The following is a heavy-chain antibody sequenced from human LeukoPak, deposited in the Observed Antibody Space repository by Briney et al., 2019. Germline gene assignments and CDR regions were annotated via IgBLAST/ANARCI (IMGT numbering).Heavy chain of an antibody. D-gene: IGHD2-15*01. Sequence: SETLSLTCTVSGGSFSSHYWTWIRQSPVKGLEWIGDINNSGSTSYNPSLKSRVTISIDTSKNQFSLKLSSVTAADTAVYYCGRDALVGYFSYYYMDVWGKGTTVTVSS. CDR2: INNSGST. J-gene: IGHJ6*03. V-gene: IGHV4-59*11. CDR3: GRDALVGYFSYYYMDV. CDR1: GGSFSSHY.